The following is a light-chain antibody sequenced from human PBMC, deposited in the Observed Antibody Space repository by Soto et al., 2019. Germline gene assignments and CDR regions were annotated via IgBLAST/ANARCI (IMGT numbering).Light chain of an antibody. CDR1: QNVGSS. CDR2: GAS. Sequence: DIVMTQSPATLSVSPGERATLSCRASQNVGSSLACYQQKPGQAPRLLMYGASMRATGIPARFSGRGSGTEFTLTVSRLEPEDFAVYYCQQYGSSPRFTFGPGTKVDIK. CDR3: QQYGSSPRFT. J-gene: IGKJ3*01. V-gene: IGKV3-15*01.